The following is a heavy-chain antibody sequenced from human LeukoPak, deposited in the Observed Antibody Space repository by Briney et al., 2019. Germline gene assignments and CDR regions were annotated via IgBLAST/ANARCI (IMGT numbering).Heavy chain of an antibody. CDR2: MNPNRGNT. D-gene: IGHD3-3*01. J-gene: IGHJ6*02. CDR3: ARARSTYYDFWSGYYNNYYGMDV. V-gene: IGHV1-8*01. Sequence: ASVKVSCKASGYTFTSYDINWVRQATGQGLEWMGWMNPNRGNTGYAQKFQGRVTMTRNTSISTAYMELSSLRSEDTAVYYCARARSTYYDFWSGYYNNYYGMDVWGQGTTVTVSS. CDR1: GYTFTSYD.